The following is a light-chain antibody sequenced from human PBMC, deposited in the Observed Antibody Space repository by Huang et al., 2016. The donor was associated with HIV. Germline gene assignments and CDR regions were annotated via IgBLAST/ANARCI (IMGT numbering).Light chain of an antibody. J-gene: IGKJ1*01. CDR3: QQYDTSPWT. CDR1: QSVLYRSNNKNY. V-gene: IGKV4-1*01. Sequence: DIVMTQSPDSLAVSLGERATINCKSSQSVLYRSNNKNYLAWYKQKPGQPPKLLIYWASTRESGVPDRVTGSGSGTDFSLTISSLQAEDVAVYYCQQYDTSPWTFGQGTKVEIK. CDR2: WAS.